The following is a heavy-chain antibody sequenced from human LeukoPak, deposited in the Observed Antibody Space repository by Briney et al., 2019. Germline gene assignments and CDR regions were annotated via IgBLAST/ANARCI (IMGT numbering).Heavy chain of an antibody. CDR3: ARGRIGYYDFWRQDAFDI. V-gene: IGHV4-31*03. Sequence: PSETLSLTCTVSGGSISSGGYYWSWIRQHPGKGLEWIGYIYYSGSTYYNPSLKSRVTISVDTSKNQFSLKLSSVTAADTAVYYCARGRIGYYDFWRQDAFDISGQGTMVTVSS. CDR2: IYYSGST. J-gene: IGHJ3*02. CDR1: GGSISSGGYY. D-gene: IGHD3-3*01.